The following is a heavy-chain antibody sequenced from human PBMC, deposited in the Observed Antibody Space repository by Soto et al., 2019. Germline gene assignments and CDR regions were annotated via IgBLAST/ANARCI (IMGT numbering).Heavy chain of an antibody. J-gene: IGHJ6*02. CDR2: ISYDGSNK. Sequence: GGSLRLSCAASGFTFSSYGMHWVRQAPGKGLEWVAVISYDGSNKYYADSVKGRFTISRDNSKKTLYLQMNSLRAEDTAVYYCAKDKSGGDYYYYGMDVWGQGTTVTVSS. D-gene: IGHD4-17*01. CDR3: AKDKSGGDYYYYGMDV. V-gene: IGHV3-30*18. CDR1: GFTFSSYG.